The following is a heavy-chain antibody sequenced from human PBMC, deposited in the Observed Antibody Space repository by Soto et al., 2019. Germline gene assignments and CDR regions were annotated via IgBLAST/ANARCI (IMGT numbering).Heavy chain of an antibody. V-gene: IGHV4-4*02. D-gene: IGHD6-25*01. CDR3: ARAARGGSGSPFDY. CDR1: GGSISSSNW. CDR2: IYHSGST. J-gene: IGHJ4*02. Sequence: QVQLQESGPGLVKPSGTLSLTCAVSGGSISSSNWWSWVRQPPGQGLEWIGEIYHSGSTNYTPSLKSRVTIPVDKTTSESSLKMRSGTAADTAVFYWARAARGGSGSPFDYWGQGTLVTVSS.